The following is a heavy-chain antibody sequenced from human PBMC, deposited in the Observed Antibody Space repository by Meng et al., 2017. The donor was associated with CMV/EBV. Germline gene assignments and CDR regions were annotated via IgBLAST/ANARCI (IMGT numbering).Heavy chain of an antibody. Sequence: ASVKVSCKASGYTFTGYYMHWERQAPGQGLEWMGWINPDSGGKNYAQKFQGRVTMTRDTSLSTAYMELSSLRSDDTAVYYCARGVGGTLWHDYWGQGTLVTSPQ. D-gene: IGHD1-26*01. V-gene: IGHV1-2*02. CDR2: INPDSGGK. CDR3: ARGVGGTLWHDY. CDR1: GYTFTGYY. J-gene: IGHJ4*02.